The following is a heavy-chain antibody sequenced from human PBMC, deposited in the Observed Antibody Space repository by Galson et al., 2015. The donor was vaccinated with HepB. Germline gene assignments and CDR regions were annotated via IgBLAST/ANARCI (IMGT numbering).Heavy chain of an antibody. D-gene: IGHD3-16*01. CDR1: GYTFTGYY. Sequence: QSGAEVKKPGESLRTSCKASGYTFTGYYMHWVRQAPGQGLEWMGWINPNSGGTNYAQKFQGWVTMTRDTSISTAYMELSRLRSDDTAVYYCARSPLGGLPDNYYYYYGMDVWGQGTTVTVSS. CDR3: ARSPLGGLPDNYYYYYGMDV. CDR2: INPNSGGT. J-gene: IGHJ6*02. V-gene: IGHV1-2*04.